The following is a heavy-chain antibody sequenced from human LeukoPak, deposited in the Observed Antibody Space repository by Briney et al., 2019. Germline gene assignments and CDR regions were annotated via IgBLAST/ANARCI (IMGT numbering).Heavy chain of an antibody. D-gene: IGHD6-19*01. CDR2: ISYDGSNK. CDR3: AKGPLYSSGWSVPYYFDY. J-gene: IGHJ4*02. Sequence: GRSLRLSCAASGFTFSSYGMHWVRQAPGKGLEWVAVISYDGSNKYYADSVKGRFTISRDNSKSTLYLQMNSLRAEDTAVYYCAKGPLYSSGWSVPYYFDYWGQGTLVTVSS. CDR1: GFTFSSYG. V-gene: IGHV3-30*18.